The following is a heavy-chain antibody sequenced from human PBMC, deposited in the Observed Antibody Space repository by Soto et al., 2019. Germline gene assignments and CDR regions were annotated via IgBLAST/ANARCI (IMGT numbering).Heavy chain of an antibody. CDR3: ASLRGAAVAGYSSGWFYFDY. CDR1: GGTFSSYA. Sequence: WASVKVSCKASGGTFSSYAISWVRQAPGQGLEWMGGIIPIFGTANYAQKFQGRVTITADESTSTAYMERSSLRSEDTAVYYCASLRGAAVAGYSSGWFYFDYWGQGTLVTVSS. V-gene: IGHV1-69*13. J-gene: IGHJ4*02. CDR2: IIPIFGTA. D-gene: IGHD6-19*01.